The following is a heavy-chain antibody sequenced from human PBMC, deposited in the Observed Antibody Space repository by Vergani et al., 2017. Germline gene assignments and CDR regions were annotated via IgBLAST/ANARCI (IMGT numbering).Heavy chain of an antibody. D-gene: IGHD2-2*01. CDR2: IYPGDSDT. CDR3: ASSGSHCSSTSCPNAYFDY. CDR1: GYSFTSYW. V-gene: IGHV5-51*01. Sequence: EVQLVQSGAEVKKPGESLKISCKGSGYSFTSYWIGWVRQMPGKGLEWMGIIYPGDSDTRDSPSFQGQVTISADKSISTAYLQWSSLKASDTAMDYCASSGSHCSSTSCPNAYFDYWGQGTLVTVSS. J-gene: IGHJ4*02.